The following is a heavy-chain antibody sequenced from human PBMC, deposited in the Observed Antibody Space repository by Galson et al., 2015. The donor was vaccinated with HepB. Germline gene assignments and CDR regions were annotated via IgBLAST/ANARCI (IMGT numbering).Heavy chain of an antibody. D-gene: IGHD3-16*01. V-gene: IGHV3-30*04. CDR1: GFTFSSYA. Sequence: SLRLSCAASGFTFSSYAMHWVRQAPGKGLEWVAVISYDGSNKYYADSVKGRFTISRDNSKNTLYLQMNSLRAEDTAVYYCASFGKREPGTSQFDYWGQGTLVTVSS. CDR2: ISYDGSNK. J-gene: IGHJ4*02. CDR3: ASFGKREPGTSQFDY.